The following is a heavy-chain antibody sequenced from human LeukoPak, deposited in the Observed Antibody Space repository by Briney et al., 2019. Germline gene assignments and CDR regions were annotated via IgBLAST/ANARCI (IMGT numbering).Heavy chain of an antibody. J-gene: IGHJ4*02. D-gene: IGHD3-22*01. CDR2: IKQDGSEK. V-gene: IGHV3-7*01. CDR1: GFTFSTYW. Sequence: GGSLGLSCAASGFTFSTYWMSWVRQAPGKGLEWVANIKQDGSEKYYVDSVKGRFTISRDNAKNSLYLQMNSLRAEDTAVYYCVTSRYYYDSSGYYFWGQGTLVTVSS. CDR3: VTSRYYYDSSGYYF.